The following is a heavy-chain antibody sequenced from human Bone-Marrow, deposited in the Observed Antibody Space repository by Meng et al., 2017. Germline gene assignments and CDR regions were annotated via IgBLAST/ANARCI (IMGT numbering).Heavy chain of an antibody. D-gene: IGHD1-1*01. J-gene: IGHJ6*02. V-gene: IGHV3-9*01. CDR2: ISCNSGSI. CDR1: GFTFDGYA. CDR3: AKQHWSAGYYYYGMDV. Sequence: SLKISCAASGFTFDGYAMHWVRQAPGKGLEWVSSISCNSGSIGYADSVKGRFTVSRDNAKNSLYLQMNSLRAEDTALYYCAKQHWSAGYYYYGMDVWGQGTTVTVSS.